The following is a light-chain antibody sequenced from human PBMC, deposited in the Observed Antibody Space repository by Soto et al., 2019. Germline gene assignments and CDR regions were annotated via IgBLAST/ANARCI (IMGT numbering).Light chain of an antibody. CDR1: QSVSSSY. Sequence: EIVLTQSPGTLSLSPGERATLSCRASQSVSSSYLAWYQQKPGQAPRLLIYGASSRAIGIPDRFSGSGSGTDFTLTISRLEPEDFAVYYCQQYGSPPPYTFGQGTKLEIK. J-gene: IGKJ2*01. CDR3: QQYGSPPPYT. CDR2: GAS. V-gene: IGKV3-20*01.